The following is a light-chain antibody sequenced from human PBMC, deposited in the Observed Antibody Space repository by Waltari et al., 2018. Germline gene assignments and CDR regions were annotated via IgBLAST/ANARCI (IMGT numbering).Light chain of an antibody. CDR1: RSNIGAGFR. CDR3: QSYDSSLRGVV. CDR2: GNS. Sequence: QSVLTQPPPVSGAPGPRVTHSSPGSRSNIGAGFRAHWYQQLPRIAPKLLIFGNSDRPSGVPDRFSGSKSGTSASLAITGLQAEDEADYYCQSYDSSLRGVVFGGGTKLTVL. V-gene: IGLV1-40*01. J-gene: IGLJ2*01.